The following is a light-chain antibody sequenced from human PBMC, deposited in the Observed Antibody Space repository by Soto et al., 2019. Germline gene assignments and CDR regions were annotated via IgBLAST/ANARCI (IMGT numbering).Light chain of an antibody. CDR3: HQRQSWPRT. V-gene: IGKV3-11*01. CDR1: QCVNTR. J-gene: IGKJ1*01. Sequence: EIVLTQSPSTLSSFPGDRVTLSCRASQCVNTRLAWYQHRPGQAPRLLIYLTSNRAAGIPARFSGSGSGTDFTLTISDVQPEDFAIYYCHQRQSWPRTFGQGSKVDIK. CDR2: LTS.